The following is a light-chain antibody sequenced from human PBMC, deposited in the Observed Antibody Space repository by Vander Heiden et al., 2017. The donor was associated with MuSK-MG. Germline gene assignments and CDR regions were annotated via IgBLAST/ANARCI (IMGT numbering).Light chain of an antibody. CDR2: ETS. CDR3: QQYNNWPRT. V-gene: IGKV3-15*01. CDR1: QSVSGN. Sequence: EIVMTQSPATLSVSPGERATLSCRASQSVSGNLAWFQQKPGQAPKLLIYETSTRATGIPASFSGSGSGTEFTLTISSLQSEDFAVYYCQQYNNWPRTFGQGTQVEIK. J-gene: IGKJ1*01.